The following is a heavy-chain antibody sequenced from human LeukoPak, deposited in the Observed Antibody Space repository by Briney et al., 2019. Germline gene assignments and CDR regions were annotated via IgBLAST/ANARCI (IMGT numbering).Heavy chain of an antibody. D-gene: IGHD3-3*01. V-gene: IGHV3-23*01. Sequence: GGSLRLSCAASGFTFSSYAMSWVRQAPGKGLEWVSAISGSGGRTYYADSVKGRFTISRDNSKNTLYLQMNSLRAEDTAVYYCARVFLKSGYVDYWGQGTLVTVSS. J-gene: IGHJ4*02. CDR1: GFTFSSYA. CDR3: ARVFLKSGYVDY. CDR2: ISGSGGRT.